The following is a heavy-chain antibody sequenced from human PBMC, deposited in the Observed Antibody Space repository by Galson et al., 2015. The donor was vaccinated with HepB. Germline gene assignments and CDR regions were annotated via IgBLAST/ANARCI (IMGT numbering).Heavy chain of an antibody. Sequence: SVKVSCKASGGTFSSYAISWVRQAPGQGLEWMGRIIPILGIANYAQKFQGRVTITADKSTSTAYMELSSLRSEDTALYYCARGERGVGAFDYWGQGTLVTVSS. CDR3: ARGERGVGAFDY. V-gene: IGHV1-69*04. J-gene: IGHJ4*02. CDR1: GGTFSSYA. CDR2: IIPILGIA. D-gene: IGHD1-26*01.